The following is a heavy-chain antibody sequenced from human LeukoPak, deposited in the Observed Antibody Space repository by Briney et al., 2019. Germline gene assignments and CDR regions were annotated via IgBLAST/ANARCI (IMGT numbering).Heavy chain of an antibody. J-gene: IGHJ4*02. D-gene: IGHD3-22*01. Sequence: PGGSLRLSCAASGFTFSSYAMSWVRQAPRKGLEWVSAISGSGGSTYYADSVKGRFTISRDNSKNTLFLQMNSLRAEDTAVYYCAKDINYDSSGYFLYWGQGTLVTVSS. CDR1: GFTFSSYA. CDR3: AKDINYDSSGYFLY. CDR2: ISGSGGST. V-gene: IGHV3-23*01.